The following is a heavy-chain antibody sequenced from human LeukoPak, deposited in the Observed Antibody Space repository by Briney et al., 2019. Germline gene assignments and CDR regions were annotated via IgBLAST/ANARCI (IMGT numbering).Heavy chain of an antibody. J-gene: IGHJ4*02. Sequence: SETLSLTCTVSDDSISTNSYYWSWNRQPPGKGLECIGTLHFSGTPYYSPSLNSRISISVDTSKKQFSLKLRSVTATDTAVYYCTRGGDPYKVGNFWGQGTLVTVSS. V-gene: IGHV4-39*01. CDR2: LHFSGTP. CDR1: DDSISTNSYY. D-gene: IGHD2-21*01. CDR3: TRGGDPYKVGNF.